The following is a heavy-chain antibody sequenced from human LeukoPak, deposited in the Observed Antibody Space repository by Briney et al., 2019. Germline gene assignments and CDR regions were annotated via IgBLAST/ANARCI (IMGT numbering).Heavy chain of an antibody. Sequence: GRSLRLSCAASGFTFSSYGMHWVRQVPGKGLEWVAVISHDGSNKYYADSVKSRLTISRDDSRNTLYLQMNSLRTEDTAVYYCAKDFGISGAGSFDIWGQGTMVTVSS. CDR2: ISHDGSNK. J-gene: IGHJ3*02. V-gene: IGHV3-30*18. CDR1: GFTFSSYG. D-gene: IGHD3-10*01. CDR3: AKDFGISGAGSFDI.